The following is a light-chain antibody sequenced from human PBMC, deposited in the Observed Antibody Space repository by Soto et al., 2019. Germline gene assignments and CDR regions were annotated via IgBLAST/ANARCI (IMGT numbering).Light chain of an antibody. Sequence: DVVMTQSPLSLPVTLGQPASISCRSSQSLVYSDGNTYLNWFHQRPGQSPRRLIYKVSNRDSGVPDRFSGSGSGTEFTLKSSRGEAEDGGVYYCMQGTYWPRLTFGGGTKVEIK. CDR2: KVS. CDR3: MQGTYWPRLT. CDR1: QSLVYSDGNTY. V-gene: IGKV2-30*01. J-gene: IGKJ4*01.